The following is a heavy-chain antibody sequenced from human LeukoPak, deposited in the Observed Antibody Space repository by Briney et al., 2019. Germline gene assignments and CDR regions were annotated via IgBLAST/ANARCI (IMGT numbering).Heavy chain of an antibody. CDR2: IKQDESEK. J-gene: IGHJ4*02. D-gene: IGHD6-19*01. CDR3: ARDFEISSG. CDR1: GFTFSSYW. Sequence: GGSLRLSCVASGFTFSSYWMSWVRQAPGKGLEWVANIKQDESEKYYVDSVKGRFTISRDNAKNSLYLQMNSLRAEDTAVYYCARDFEISSGWGQGTLVTVSS. V-gene: IGHV3-7*01.